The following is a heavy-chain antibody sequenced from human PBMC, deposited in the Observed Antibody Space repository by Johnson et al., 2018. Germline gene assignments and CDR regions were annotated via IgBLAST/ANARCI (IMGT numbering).Heavy chain of an antibody. J-gene: IGHJ3*02. V-gene: IGHV5-51*01. CDR1: GYSFTSYW. CDR3: ARRNTRSSNPWSFES. Sequence: VQLVQSGAEVKKSGESLKISCKGSGYSFTSYWIGWVRQMPGKGLEWMGIIYPGESDTRYSPSFPGQGPLSAAKSIRTAYVQWSSLKASDTAMYYCARRNTRSSNPWSFESWGQGTMVTVSS. CDR2: IYPGESDT. D-gene: IGHD2-2*01.